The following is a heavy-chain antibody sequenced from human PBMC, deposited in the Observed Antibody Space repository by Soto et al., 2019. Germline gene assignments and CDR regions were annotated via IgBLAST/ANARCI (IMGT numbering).Heavy chain of an antibody. Sequence: QVQLVQSGAEVKKPGSSVKVSCKASGGTFSSYAISWVRQAPGQGLEWMGGIIPIFGTANYAQKFQGRVTITAAESTSTAYMELSSLRSEDTAVYYCAIGSSYSYGRPESCFAYWGQGTLVTVSS. CDR2: IIPIFGTA. J-gene: IGHJ4*02. V-gene: IGHV1-69*12. CDR3: AIGSSYSYGRPESCFAY. CDR1: GGTFSSYA. D-gene: IGHD5-18*01.